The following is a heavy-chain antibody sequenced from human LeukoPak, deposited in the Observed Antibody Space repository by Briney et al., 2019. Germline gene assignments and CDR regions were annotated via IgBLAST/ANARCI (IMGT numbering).Heavy chain of an antibody. J-gene: IGHJ4*02. CDR3: AKDGDSSGYYTLDY. D-gene: IGHD3-22*01. Sequence: PGGSLRLSCAASGFTFDDYAMHWVRQAPGKGLEWVSSINWSSGSIRYADSVKGRFTISRDNAKKSLYLQMNSLRAEDTALYYCAKDGDSSGYYTLDYWGQGILVTVSS. V-gene: IGHV3-9*01. CDR1: GFTFDDYA. CDR2: INWSSGSI.